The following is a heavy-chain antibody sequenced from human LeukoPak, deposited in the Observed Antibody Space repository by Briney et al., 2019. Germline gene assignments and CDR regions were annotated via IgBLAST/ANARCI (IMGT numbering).Heavy chain of an antibody. CDR3: ARSATGFDWSNYYYYMDV. V-gene: IGHV4-34*01. CDR1: GGSFSGYY. CDR2: INHSGST. D-gene: IGHD3-9*01. Sequence: SETLSLTCAVYGGSFSGYYWSWIRQPPGKGLEWIGEINHSGSTNYNPSLKSRVTISVDTSKNQFSLKLSSVTAADTAVYYCARSATGFDWSNYYYYMDVWGKGTTVTISS. J-gene: IGHJ6*03.